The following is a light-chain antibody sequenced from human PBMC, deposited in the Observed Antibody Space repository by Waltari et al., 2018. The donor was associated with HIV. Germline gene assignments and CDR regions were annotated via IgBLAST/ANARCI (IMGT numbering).Light chain of an antibody. V-gene: IGLV2-23*01. CDR2: ECT. CDR3: WSYAGSTPYVL. Sequence: QSALTQPASVSGSPGQSITISCTGTSSDLGSHNLVSWYQQHPGKAPYLIIYECTKRPSGISNRFSGSNAGNTASLTISGLQADDEADYFCWSYAGSTPYVLLGGGTKLTVL. CDR1: SSDLGSHNL. J-gene: IGLJ2*01.